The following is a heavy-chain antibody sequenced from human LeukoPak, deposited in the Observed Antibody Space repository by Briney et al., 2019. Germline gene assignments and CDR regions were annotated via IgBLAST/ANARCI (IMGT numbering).Heavy chain of an antibody. V-gene: IGHV3-48*04. CDR1: GFTFSNYW. CDR3: ARPGGYGVQPLDY. Sequence: PGGSLRLSCAASGFTFSNYWMNWVRQAPGKGLEWVSYISSSGSTIYYADSVKGRFTISRDNAKNSLYLQMNSLRVEDTAVYYCARPGGYGVQPLDYWGQGTLVTVSS. CDR2: ISSSGSTI. J-gene: IGHJ4*02. D-gene: IGHD5-12*01.